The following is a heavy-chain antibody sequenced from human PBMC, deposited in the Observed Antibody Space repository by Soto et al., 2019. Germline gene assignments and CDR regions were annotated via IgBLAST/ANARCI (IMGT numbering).Heavy chain of an antibody. CDR1: GYTFTSYG. J-gene: IGHJ6*02. V-gene: IGHV1-18*04. CDR2: ISAYNGNT. Sequence: ASVKVSCKASGYTFTSYGISWVRQAPGQGLEWMGWISAYNGNTNYAQKLQGRVTMTTDTSTSTAYMELRSLRSDDTAVYYCARDSGIVVVPAAPGVYYYYGMDVWGQGTTVTVSS. CDR3: ARDSGIVVVPAAPGVYYYYGMDV. D-gene: IGHD2-2*01.